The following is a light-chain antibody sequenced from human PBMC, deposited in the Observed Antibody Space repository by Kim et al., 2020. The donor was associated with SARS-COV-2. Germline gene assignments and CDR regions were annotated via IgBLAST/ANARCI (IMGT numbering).Light chain of an antibody. V-gene: IGKV3-11*01. CDR1: QSINID. J-gene: IGKJ4*01. CDR2: DAS. CDR3: QQHATWPPALT. Sequence: PGERATLACRASQSINIDVAWYQQKPGRAPRRLIYDASKRVSGVPARFSGSGSGIDFALTINGLEPEDFAVYYCQQHATWPPALTFGGGTKVDIK.